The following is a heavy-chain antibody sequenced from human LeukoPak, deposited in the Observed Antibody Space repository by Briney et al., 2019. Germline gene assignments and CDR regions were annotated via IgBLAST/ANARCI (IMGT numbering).Heavy chain of an antibody. V-gene: IGHV1-8*01. CDR2: MNPNSGNT. J-gene: IGHJ6*03. CDR3: ARNKLRFLEWFFDYYMDV. D-gene: IGHD3-3*01. CDR1: GYTFTSYD. Sequence: ASVKVSCKASGYTFTSYDINWVRPATGQGLGWMGWMNPNSGNTGYAQKFQGRVTMTRNTSISTAYMELSSLRSEDTAVYYCARNKLRFLEWFFDYYMDVWGKGTTVTVSS.